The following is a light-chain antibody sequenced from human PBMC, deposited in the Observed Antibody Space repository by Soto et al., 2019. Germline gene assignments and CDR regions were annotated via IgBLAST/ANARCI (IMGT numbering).Light chain of an antibody. V-gene: IGKV3-11*01. CDR1: QSVSSY. Sequence: EIVLTQSPGTLSLSPGERATLSCRASQSVSSYLAWYQQKPGQAPRLLIYDASNRATGIPARFSGSGSGTDFTLTISSLEPEDFAVYYCQQRSNWPITFGQGTRLET. CDR3: QQRSNWPIT. J-gene: IGKJ5*01. CDR2: DAS.